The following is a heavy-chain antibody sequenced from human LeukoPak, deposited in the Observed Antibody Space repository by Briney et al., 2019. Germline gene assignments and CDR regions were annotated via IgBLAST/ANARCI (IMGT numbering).Heavy chain of an antibody. J-gene: IGHJ4*02. D-gene: IGHD1-26*01. V-gene: IGHV1-69*04. CDR1: GGTSSSYA. Sequence: ASVKVSCKASGGTSSSYAISWVRQAPGQGLEWMGRIIPILGIANYAQKFQGRVTITADKSTGTAYMELSSLRSEDTAVYYCARDYIRSSGYGYWGQGTLVTVAS. CDR3: ARDYIRSSGYGY. CDR2: IIPILGIA.